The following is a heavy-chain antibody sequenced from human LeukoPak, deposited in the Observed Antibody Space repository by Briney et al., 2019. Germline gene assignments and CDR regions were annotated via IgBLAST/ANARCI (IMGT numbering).Heavy chain of an antibody. CDR3: ARARPLPMYSSSSGADFDY. V-gene: IGHV4-34*01. CDR2: INHSGST. J-gene: IGHJ4*02. D-gene: IGHD6-6*01. Sequence: SETLSLTCAVYGGSFSGYYWSWIRQPPGKGLEWIGEINHSGSTNYNPSLKSRVTISVDTSKNQFSLKLSSVTAADTAVYYCARARPLPMYSSSSGADFDYWGQGTLVTVSS. CDR1: GGSFSGYY.